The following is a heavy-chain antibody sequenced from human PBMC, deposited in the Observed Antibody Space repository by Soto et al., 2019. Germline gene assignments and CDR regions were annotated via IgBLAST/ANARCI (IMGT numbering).Heavy chain of an antibody. CDR1: GGSISSGDYY. V-gene: IGHV4-30-4*01. Sequence: QVQLQESGPGLVKPSQTLSLTCTVSGGSISSGDYYWSWIRQPPGKGLEWIGYIYYSGSTYYNPSLKSRVTISVDTSKNQFSLKLSSVTAADTAVYYCARRAYCSGGSCAKGGVYYFDYWGQGTLVTVSS. D-gene: IGHD2-15*01. J-gene: IGHJ4*02. CDR3: ARRAYCSGGSCAKGGVYYFDY. CDR2: IYYSGST.